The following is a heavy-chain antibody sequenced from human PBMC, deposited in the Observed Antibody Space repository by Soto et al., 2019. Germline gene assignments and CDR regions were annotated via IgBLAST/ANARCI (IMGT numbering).Heavy chain of an antibody. J-gene: IGHJ4*02. CDR1: GYTFTSYA. D-gene: IGHD3-10*01. V-gene: IGHV1-3*01. Sequence: ASVKVSCKASGYTFTSYAIHWVRQAPGQRLEWMGWIHAGNGNTKYSQKFQGRVTITRDTSAITAYMELSSLRSDDTAVYYCARDDDGDSDYWGQGTLVTVSS. CDR3: ARDDDGDSDY. CDR2: IHAGNGNT.